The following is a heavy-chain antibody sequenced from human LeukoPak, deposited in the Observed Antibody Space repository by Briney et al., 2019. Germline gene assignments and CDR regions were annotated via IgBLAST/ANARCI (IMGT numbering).Heavy chain of an antibody. CDR3: ARQEGYDFWSGYFDY. V-gene: IGHV5-51*01. D-gene: IGHD3-3*01. CDR1: GYSFTSYW. CDR2: IYPGDSDT. J-gene: IGHJ4*02. Sequence: GESLKISCNGSGYSFTSYWIGWVRQMPGKGLEWMGIIYPGDSDTRYSPSFQGQVTISADKSISTAYLQWSSLKASDTAMYYCARQEGYDFWSGYFDYWGQGTLVTVSS.